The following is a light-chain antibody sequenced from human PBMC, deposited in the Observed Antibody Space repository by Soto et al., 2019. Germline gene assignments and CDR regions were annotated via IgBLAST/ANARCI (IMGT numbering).Light chain of an antibody. CDR2: EDN. J-gene: IGLJ2*01. Sequence: NFMLTQPHSVSESPGKTVTISCTRSSGSIASNYVQWYQQRPGSAPTTVIYEDNQRPSGVPDRFSGSIDSSSNSASLTISGLKTEDEADYYCQSYDSSNQRVFSGGTKLTVL. CDR3: QSYDSSNQRV. CDR1: SGSIASNY. V-gene: IGLV6-57*03.